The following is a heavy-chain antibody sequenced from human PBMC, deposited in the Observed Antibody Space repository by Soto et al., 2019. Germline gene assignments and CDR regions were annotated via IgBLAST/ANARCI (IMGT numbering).Heavy chain of an antibody. D-gene: IGHD3-9*01. V-gene: IGHV4-39*01. CDR2: IYYSGST. J-gene: IGHJ5*02. CDR1: GGSISSSSYY. CDR3: ASRLFVFRYFALGYSSSCWFDP. Sequence: PSETLSLTCTVSGGSISSSSYYWGWIRQPPGKGLEWIGSIYYSGSTYYNPSLKSRVTISVDTSKNQFSLKLSSVAAADTAVYYCASRLFVFRYFALGYSSSCWFDPWGQGTLVTVSS.